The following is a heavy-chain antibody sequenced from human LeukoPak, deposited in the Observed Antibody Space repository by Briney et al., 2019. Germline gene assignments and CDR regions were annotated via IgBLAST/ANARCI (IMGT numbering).Heavy chain of an antibody. J-gene: IGHJ4*02. CDR3: ARDHYYDFWSGYFPGY. V-gene: IGHV1-18*01. CDR2: ISAYNGNT. D-gene: IGHD3-3*01. CDR1: GYAFTSYG. Sequence: ASVKVSCKASGYAFTSYGISWVRQAPGQGLEGMGWISAYNGNTNYAQKLQGRVTMTTDTSTSTAYMELRSLRSDDTAVYYCARDHYYDFWSGYFPGYWGQGTLVTVSS.